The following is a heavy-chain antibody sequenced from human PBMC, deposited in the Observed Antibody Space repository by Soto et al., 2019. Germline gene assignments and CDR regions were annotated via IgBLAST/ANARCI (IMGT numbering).Heavy chain of an antibody. CDR1: GYSISSGYY. J-gene: IGHJ5*02. Sequence: SETLSLTCVVSGYSISSGYYWAWVRQPPGKELEWIGSIYHSGKTYYKPSLRSRVTVSVDTSKNQFSMKRISVTAADTAVYYCARDKRVTMIGGWFDPWGQGTLVTVS. CDR3: ARDKRVTMIGGWFDP. D-gene: IGHD3-22*01. CDR2: IYHSGKT. V-gene: IGHV4-38-2*02.